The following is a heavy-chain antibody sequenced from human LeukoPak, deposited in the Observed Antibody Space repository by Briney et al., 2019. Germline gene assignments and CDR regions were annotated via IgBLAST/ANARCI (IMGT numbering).Heavy chain of an antibody. CDR1: GFTFSSYW. J-gene: IGHJ4*02. V-gene: IGHV3-74*01. CDR2: INSDGSST. D-gene: IGHD3-22*01. CDR3: ARGRGGYYYFNY. Sequence: GGSLRLSCAASGFTFSSYWMHWVRHAPGKGLVWVSRINSDGSSTSYADSVKGRFTISRDNAKNTLYLQMNSLRADDTAVYYCARGRGGYYYFNYWGQGTLVTVSS.